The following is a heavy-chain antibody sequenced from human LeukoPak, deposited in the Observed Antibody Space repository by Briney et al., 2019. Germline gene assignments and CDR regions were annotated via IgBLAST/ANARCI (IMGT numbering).Heavy chain of an antibody. CDR1: GGSISSYY. CDR2: IYYSGST. D-gene: IGHD5-12*01. V-gene: IGHV4-59*01. CDR3: ARVTNSGYAGGYLDY. Sequence: SETLSLTCTVSGGSISSYYWSWIRQPPGKGLEWIGYIYYSGSTNYNPSLKSRVTISVDTSKNQFSLKLSSVTAADTAVYYCARVTNSGYAGGYLDYWGQGTLVTVSS. J-gene: IGHJ4*02.